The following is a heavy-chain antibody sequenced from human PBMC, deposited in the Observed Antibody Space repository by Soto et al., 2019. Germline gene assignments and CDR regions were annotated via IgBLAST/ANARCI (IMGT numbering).Heavy chain of an antibody. V-gene: IGHV1-2*02. Sequence: GASLKFSSRASGYTFTGYYRNWVGRATAQGLGGMGWINPNSGGTNYAQKFQGRVTMTRDTSISTAYMELSRLRSDDTAVYYCARDVIDIVATISGFLEAFDYWGQGTLVTVSS. CDR3: ARDVIDIVATISGFLEAFDY. CDR2: INPNSGGT. CDR1: GYTFTGYY. D-gene: IGHD5-12*01. J-gene: IGHJ4*02.